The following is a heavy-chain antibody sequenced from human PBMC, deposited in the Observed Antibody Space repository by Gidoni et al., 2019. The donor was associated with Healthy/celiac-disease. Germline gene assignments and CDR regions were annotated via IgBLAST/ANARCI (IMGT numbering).Heavy chain of an antibody. CDR3: ARGGHSYAYGASVFDI. V-gene: IGHV1-69*01. Sequence: QVQLVQSGAEVKKPESSVQFSCKASGGNFSSNTISWVRQAPGQGLEWMGGIIPIFRSANYAQKFQGRVTITADESTSTSYMELSSLSSEDTAMYYCARGGHSYAYGASVFDIWGQGTMVTVSS. D-gene: IGHD5-18*01. J-gene: IGHJ3*02. CDR2: IIPIFRSA. CDR1: GGNFSSNT.